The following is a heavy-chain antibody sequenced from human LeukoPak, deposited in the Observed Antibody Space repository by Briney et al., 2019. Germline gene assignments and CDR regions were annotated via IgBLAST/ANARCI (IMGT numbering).Heavy chain of an antibody. CDR2: MNPNSGNT. CDR3: ARKGIAVAGNNQFPFDY. D-gene: IGHD6-19*01. J-gene: IGHJ4*02. CDR1: GYTFTSYD. V-gene: IGHV1-8*01. Sequence: ASVKVSCKASGYTFTSYDINWVRQATGQGLAWMGWMNPNSGNTGYAQKFQGRVTMTRNTSISTAYMELSSLRSEDTAVYYCARKGIAVAGNNQFPFDYWGQGTLVTVSS.